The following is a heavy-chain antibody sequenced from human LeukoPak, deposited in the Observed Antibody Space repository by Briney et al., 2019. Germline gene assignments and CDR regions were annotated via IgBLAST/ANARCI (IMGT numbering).Heavy chain of an antibody. CDR2: INPAGSET. J-gene: IGHJ4*02. D-gene: IGHD2-15*01. Sequence: PGGSLRLSCAASGFSFSAYWMTWVRQAPGTGLEWVANINPAGSETYYVDPVKGRSSISRDNAKNLVYLQMNSLRAEDTAVYHCARFGYVAAVDVWGRGTPVTVSS. V-gene: IGHV3-7*01. CDR3: ARFGYVAAVDV. CDR1: GFSFSAYW.